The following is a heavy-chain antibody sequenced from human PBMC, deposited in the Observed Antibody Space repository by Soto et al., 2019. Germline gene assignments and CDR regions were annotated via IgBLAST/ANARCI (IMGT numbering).Heavy chain of an antibody. CDR1: GFTFGNYG. CDR3: EKLGEVSHTPGGNYYCGMDV. CDR2: ILYDGSDK. Sequence: QVQLVESGGGVVQPGTSLRLSCAASGFTFGNYGMHWVRQPPGKGLEWISSILYDGSDKYYADSVTGRFTITRDGSKNKLYLQMDSLRPEDKAVYYCEKLGEVSHTPGGNYYCGMDVWGQGTTVTVSS. D-gene: IGHD3-16*01. J-gene: IGHJ6*02. V-gene: IGHV3-30*18.